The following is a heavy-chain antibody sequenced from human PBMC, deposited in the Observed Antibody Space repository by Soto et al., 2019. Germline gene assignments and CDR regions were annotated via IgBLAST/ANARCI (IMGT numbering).Heavy chain of an antibody. CDR2: ISSEGATT. J-gene: IGHJ4*02. CDR3: VKDRYVDY. Sequence: GGSLRLSCSVFGFTFTSYAMHWVRQAPGKGLEYIASISSEGATTYYADSVKGRFIISRDNSKNTLYLQMSSLRAEDTAVYYCVKDRYVDYWGQGILVTVS. V-gene: IGHV3-64D*06. CDR1: GFTFTSYA.